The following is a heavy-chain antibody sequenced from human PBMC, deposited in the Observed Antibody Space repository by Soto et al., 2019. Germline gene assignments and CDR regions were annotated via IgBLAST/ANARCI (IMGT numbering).Heavy chain of an antibody. CDR2: INPNSGNI. V-gene: IGHV1-8*01. J-gene: IGHJ4*02. CDR1: GDTFTTYD. D-gene: IGHD3-10*01. Sequence: ASVKVSCKVSGDTFTTYDINWVRQATGHGLEWMGWINPNSGNIGYAQRFQGRVTMTRDTAIRTAYMEVSSLRSDDTAVYYCARGRASGSYYLLDYRGQGTLVTVSS. CDR3: ARGRASGSYYLLDY.